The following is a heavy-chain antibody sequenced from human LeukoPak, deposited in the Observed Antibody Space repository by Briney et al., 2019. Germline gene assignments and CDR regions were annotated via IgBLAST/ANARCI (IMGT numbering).Heavy chain of an antibody. CDR2: ISDSGSDT. Sequence: GGSLRLSCAVSGFTFSSYGMSWVRQAPGKGLEWVAAISDSGSDTYYADSVKGRFTISKDNSKNTLYLRMNSLRADDTAVYYCAKRVPYSSSSVYFDYWGQGTLVTVSS. D-gene: IGHD6-6*01. V-gene: IGHV3-23*01. CDR3: AKRVPYSSSSVYFDY. CDR1: GFTFSSYG. J-gene: IGHJ4*02.